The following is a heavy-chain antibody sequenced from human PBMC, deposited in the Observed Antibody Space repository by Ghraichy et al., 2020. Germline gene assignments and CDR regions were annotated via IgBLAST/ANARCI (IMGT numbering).Heavy chain of an antibody. V-gene: IGHV3-23*01. Sequence: GGSLRLSCAASGFTFSSYAMSWVRQAPGKGLEWVSSITYSGGSTYYADSVKGRFTISRDNSKNTLYLQMNSLRAEDTAVYYCAKRDRDYDNYHYGMDVWGQGTTVTVSS. J-gene: IGHJ6*02. CDR3: AKRDRDYDNYHYGMDV. CDR1: GFTFSSYA. D-gene: IGHD4-17*01. CDR2: ITYSGGST.